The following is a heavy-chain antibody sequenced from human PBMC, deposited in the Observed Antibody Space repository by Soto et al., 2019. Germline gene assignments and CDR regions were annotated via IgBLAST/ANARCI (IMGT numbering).Heavy chain of an antibody. CDR3: ARGIWVRGIIGFNWFDP. Sequence: QVQLQESGPGLVKPSQTLSLTCSVSGGSITSGGYYWNWIRQHPGKGLGGLGYTYYGGITYCNPSLTSRITISVDTSKNQFSLKLSSATAADTAMYYCARGIWVRGIIGFNWFDPWGQGTLVTVSS. V-gene: IGHV4-31*03. J-gene: IGHJ5*02. CDR2: TYYGGIT. CDR1: GGSITSGGYY. D-gene: IGHD3-10*01.